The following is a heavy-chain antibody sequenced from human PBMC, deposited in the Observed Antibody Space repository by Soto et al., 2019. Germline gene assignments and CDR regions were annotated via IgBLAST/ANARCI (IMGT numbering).Heavy chain of an antibody. J-gene: IGHJ5*02. Sequence: SETLSLTCTVSGGSISSSSYYWGWIRQPPGKGLEWIGSIYYSGSTYYNPSLKSRVTISVDTSKNQFSLKLSSVTAADTAVYYCARQGLSGWYSTLNWFDPWGQGTLVTVPQ. CDR2: IYYSGST. D-gene: IGHD6-19*01. V-gene: IGHV4-39*01. CDR1: GGSISSSSYY. CDR3: ARQGLSGWYSTLNWFDP.